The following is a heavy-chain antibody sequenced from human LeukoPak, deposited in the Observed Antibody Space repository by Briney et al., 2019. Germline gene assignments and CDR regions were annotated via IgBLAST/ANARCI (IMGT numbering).Heavy chain of an antibody. J-gene: IGHJ4*02. CDR3: ARDPDPLAYCGGDCYDY. CDR1: GFTVSSNY. Sequence: GGSLRLSCAASGFTVSSNYMSWVRQAPGKGLEWVSVIYSGGSTYYADSVKGRFAISRDNSKNTLYLQMNSLRAEDTAMYYCARDPDPLAYCGGDCYDYWGQGTLVTVSS. D-gene: IGHD2-21*02. V-gene: IGHV3-66*01. CDR2: IYSGGST.